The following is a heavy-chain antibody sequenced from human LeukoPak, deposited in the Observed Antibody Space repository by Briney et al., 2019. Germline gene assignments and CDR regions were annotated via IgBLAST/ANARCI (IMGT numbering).Heavy chain of an antibody. CDR1: GGSISSGGYS. CDR2: IYYSGST. J-gene: IGHJ6*02. D-gene: IGHD3-9*01. V-gene: IGHV4-30-2*01. CDR3: ARDWRSNYDILTGYSIYYYYGMDV. Sequence: PSETLSLTCAVSGGSISSGGYSWSWIRQPPGKGLEWIGYIYYSGSTYYNPSLKSRVTISVDRSKNQFSLKLSSVTAADTAVYYCARDWRSNYDILTGYSIYYYYGMDVWGQGTTVTVSS.